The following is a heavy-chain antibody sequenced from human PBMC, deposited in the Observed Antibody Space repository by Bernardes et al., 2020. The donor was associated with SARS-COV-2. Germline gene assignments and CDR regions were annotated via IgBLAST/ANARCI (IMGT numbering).Heavy chain of an antibody. CDR1: GFSLSTSGVG. Sequence: SGPTLVKPTQTLTLTCTFSGFSLSTSGVGVGWIRQPPGKALEWLALIYWDDDKRYSPSLKSRLTITKDTSKNQVVLTMTNMDPVDTATYYCAHRKGGFTPGWFDPWGQGTLVTVSS. CDR3: AHRKGGFTPGWFDP. V-gene: IGHV2-5*02. D-gene: IGHD2-15*01. J-gene: IGHJ5*02. CDR2: IYWDDDK.